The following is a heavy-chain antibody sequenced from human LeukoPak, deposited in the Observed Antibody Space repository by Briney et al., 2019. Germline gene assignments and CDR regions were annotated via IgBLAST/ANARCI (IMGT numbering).Heavy chain of an antibody. V-gene: IGHV3-11*01. Sequence: GGSLRLSCAASGFTFSDYYMSWIRQAPGKGLEWVSYISSSGSTIYYADSVKGRFTISRDNAKNSLYLQMNSLRAEDTAVYDCARCNGSPGGEWLLYQLGVPPKLDYWGQGTLVTVSS. CDR2: ISSSGSTI. J-gene: IGHJ4*02. CDR3: ARCNGSPGGEWLLYQLGVPPKLDY. CDR1: GFTFSDYY. D-gene: IGHD3-3*01.